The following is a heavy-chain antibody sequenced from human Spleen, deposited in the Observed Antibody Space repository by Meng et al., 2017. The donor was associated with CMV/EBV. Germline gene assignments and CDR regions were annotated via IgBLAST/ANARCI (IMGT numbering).Heavy chain of an antibody. V-gene: IGHV3-11*04. CDR2: ISSSGYSI. J-gene: IGHJ4*02. Sequence: GESLKISCAASGFTFSDYYMSWIRQAPGKGLDWVSYISSSGYSIYYADSVRGRFTISRDNAKNSLYLQMNSLRAEDTAVYYCAKDNWNYRSYFDYWGQGTLVTVSS. CDR3: AKDNWNYRSYFDY. CDR1: GFTFSDYY. D-gene: IGHD1-7*01.